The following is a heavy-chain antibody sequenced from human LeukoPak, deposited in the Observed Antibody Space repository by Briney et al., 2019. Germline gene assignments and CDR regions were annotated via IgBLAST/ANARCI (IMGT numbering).Heavy chain of an antibody. J-gene: IGHJ3*02. CDR1: DDSIKNYF. D-gene: IGHD1-26*01. CDR3: ARVGSYYEVSAFDI. CDR2: VFYSGSI. Sequence: SETLSLTCTVSDDSIKNYFWTWIRQSPGKGLEWIGYVFYSGSISYNPSLRSRLTMSVDTSKSQFSLNLKSVTAADTAVYYCARVGSYYEVSAFDIWGQGTMVTVSS. V-gene: IGHV4-59*01.